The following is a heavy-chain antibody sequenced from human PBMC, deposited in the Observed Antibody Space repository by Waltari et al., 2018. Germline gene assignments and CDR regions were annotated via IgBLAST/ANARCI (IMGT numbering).Heavy chain of an antibody. CDR2: RNPDGSQK. Sequence: EVQLVESGGGLVQPGGSLRLSCAASGFTFTTYWMKWIRQAPGKGREWVANRNPDGSQKFYLDSVKGRFTVSRDNAQNSLYLQMNNLRAEDTAVYYCTTLARGESGDYWGQGTLVTVSS. J-gene: IGHJ4*02. V-gene: IGHV3-7*01. CDR1: GFTFTTYW. CDR3: TTLARGESGDY. D-gene: IGHD3-10*01.